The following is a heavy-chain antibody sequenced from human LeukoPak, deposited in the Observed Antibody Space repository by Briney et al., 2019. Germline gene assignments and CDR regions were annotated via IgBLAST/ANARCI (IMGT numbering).Heavy chain of an antibody. V-gene: IGHV3-30*04. Sequence: GGSLRLSCTASGFSFTSYGMHWVRQGPGKGLEWVAVVRYDRRDEHYADSVKGRFTISRDNSKTTLYLQMNNLREEDTAVYYCARPNCGGECYFSGYGMDVWGQGTTVTVSS. CDR2: VRYDRRDE. CDR3: ARPNCGGECYFSGYGMDV. J-gene: IGHJ6*02. D-gene: IGHD2-21*01. CDR1: GFSFTSYG.